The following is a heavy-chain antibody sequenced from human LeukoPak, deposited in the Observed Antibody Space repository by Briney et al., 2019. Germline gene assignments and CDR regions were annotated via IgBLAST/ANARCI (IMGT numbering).Heavy chain of an antibody. V-gene: IGHV3-23*01. Sequence: GGSLRLSCAASGFTFTSYAMNWVRQAPGKGLEWVSGISGSGGSTYYPDSVKGRFTISRDNSKNTLYLQMNSLRADDTAVYYCAKRSDYGGNWNHFDYWGQGTLVTVSS. J-gene: IGHJ4*02. CDR3: AKRSDYGGNWNHFDY. CDR2: ISGSGGST. D-gene: IGHD4-23*01. CDR1: GFTFTSYA.